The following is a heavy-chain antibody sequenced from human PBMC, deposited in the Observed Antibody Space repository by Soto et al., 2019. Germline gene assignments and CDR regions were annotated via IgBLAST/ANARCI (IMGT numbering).Heavy chain of an antibody. V-gene: IGHV4-34*01. CDR2: INHSGST. D-gene: IGHD3-10*01. CDR1: GGSFSGYY. J-gene: IGHJ4*02. CDR3: ARADSYYYGSGSYD. Sequence: QVQLQQWGAGLLKPSETLSLTCAVYGGSFSGYYWSWIRQPPGKGLEWIGEINHSGSTNYNPSLKSRVPISVDTSKNQFSLKLSSVTAADTAVYYCARADSYYYGSGSYDWGQGTLVTVSS.